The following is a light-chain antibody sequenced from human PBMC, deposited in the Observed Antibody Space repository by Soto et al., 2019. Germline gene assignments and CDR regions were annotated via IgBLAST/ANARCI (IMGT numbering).Light chain of an antibody. J-gene: IGKJ4*01. V-gene: IGKV1-5*03. CDR2: RAS. CDR1: QSISNW. Sequence: DIQMTQSPSTLSASVGDRVTITCRASQSISNWLAWYQQKPGKAPKLLIYRASTLESGVPSRFSGSGSGTEFTLTISSPQPDDFSTYYCQQYISVSLLTFRGGTKVDI. CDR3: QQYISVSLLT.